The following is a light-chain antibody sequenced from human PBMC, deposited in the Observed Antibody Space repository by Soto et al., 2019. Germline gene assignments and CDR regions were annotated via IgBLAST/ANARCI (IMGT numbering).Light chain of an antibody. CDR3: CSYTSSSTLV. V-gene: IGLV2-18*02. CDR2: EVS. CDR1: SSDVGSYNS. Sequence: QSALTQPPSVSGTPGQSVTISCTGTSSDVGSYNSVSWYQQPPGTAPKLMIYEVSNRPSGVPDRFSGSKSGNTASLTISGLQAEDEADYYCCSYTSSSTLVFGGGTKLTVL. J-gene: IGLJ2*01.